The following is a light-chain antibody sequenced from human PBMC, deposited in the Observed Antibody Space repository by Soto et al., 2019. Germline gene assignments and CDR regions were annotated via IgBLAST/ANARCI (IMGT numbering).Light chain of an antibody. J-gene: IGKJ1*01. CDR1: QSIDTW. CDR3: QQYNSYS. Sequence: DIQMTQSPSTLSASVGDTFTITCRASQSIDTWLAWYQQKPGTAPKLLIYHASTLESGVPSRFSGSGSGTEFTLTISSLQPDDFATYYCQQYNSYSFGQGTKVDIK. V-gene: IGKV1-5*01. CDR2: HAS.